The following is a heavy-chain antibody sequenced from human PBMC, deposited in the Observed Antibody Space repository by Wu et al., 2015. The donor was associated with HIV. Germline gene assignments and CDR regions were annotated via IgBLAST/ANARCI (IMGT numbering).Heavy chain of an antibody. Sequence: LVQSAGEMKKPGASVRVSCKASGYNFGSYGINWVRQTPGEGLEWVGWINPDSGGTNYAQKFEGRVTMTRDTTVNTAYMELTRLRSEDTAVYYCTKCASRNDFGDFEYYFDYWGQGTLVIVSS. CDR1: GYNFGSYG. V-gene: IGHV1-2*02. J-gene: IGHJ4*02. D-gene: IGHD4-17*01. CDR2: INPDSGGT. CDR3: TKCASRNDFGDFEYYFDY.